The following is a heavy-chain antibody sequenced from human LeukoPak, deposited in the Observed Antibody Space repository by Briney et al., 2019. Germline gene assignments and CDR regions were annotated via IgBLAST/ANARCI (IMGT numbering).Heavy chain of an antibody. Sequence: PSETLSLTCTVSGGFLSPYYWTWIRQPPERTLEWIGYIYYNGSTNYNPSLSSRISFSLDTSKTEFSLRLNAVTAADTAVYYCARGQRRIRGGQYYYALDVWGQGTTVTVSS. CDR3: ARGQRRIRGGQYYYALDV. V-gene: IGHV4-59*01. CDR1: GGFLSPYY. D-gene: IGHD3-10*01. J-gene: IGHJ6*02. CDR2: IYYNGST.